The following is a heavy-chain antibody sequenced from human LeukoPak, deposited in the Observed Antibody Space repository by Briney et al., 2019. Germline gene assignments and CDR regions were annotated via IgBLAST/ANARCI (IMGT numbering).Heavy chain of an antibody. V-gene: IGHV3-66*01. CDR1: GFTVSSNY. Sequence: PGGSLRLSCAASGFTVSSNYMSWVRQAPGKGLEWVSLIYSGSSTYYADAVKGGFTISSDNYENTLYLQMNRLRAEDTAVYYCASAKWDLSFAYWGQGTLVTVPS. D-gene: IGHD1-26*01. CDR3: ASAKWDLSFAY. CDR2: IYSGSST. J-gene: IGHJ4*02.